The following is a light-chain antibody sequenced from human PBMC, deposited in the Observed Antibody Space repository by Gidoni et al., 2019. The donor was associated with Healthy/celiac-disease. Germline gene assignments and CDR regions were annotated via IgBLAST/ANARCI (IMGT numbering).Light chain of an antibody. Sequence: QSPLTPPASVSGSPGQSITISCTGSSSDVGTYNLVSWYQQHPGKAPKLMIYEDNKRPSGVSNHFSGSKSGNTASLTISGLQAEDEADYYCCSYAGSSSWIFGGGTKLTVL. CDR3: CSYAGSSSWI. V-gene: IGLV2-23*01. CDR2: EDN. J-gene: IGLJ2*01. CDR1: SSDVGTYNL.